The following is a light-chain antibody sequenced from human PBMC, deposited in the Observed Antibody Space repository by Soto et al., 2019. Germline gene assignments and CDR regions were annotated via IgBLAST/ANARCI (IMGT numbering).Light chain of an antibody. Sequence: DIQMTQSPSSLAASVGDIVTITCLASQSISSWLAWYQQKPGKAPKLLIYDASSLESGVPSRFSGSGSGTEFTLTISSLQPDDFATYYCQQYNSYSPTFGQGTKVDTK. CDR2: DAS. J-gene: IGKJ1*01. V-gene: IGKV1-5*01. CDR3: QQYNSYSPT. CDR1: QSISSW.